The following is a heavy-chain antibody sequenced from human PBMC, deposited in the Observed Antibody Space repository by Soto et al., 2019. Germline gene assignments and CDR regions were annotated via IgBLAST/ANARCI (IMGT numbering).Heavy chain of an antibody. CDR1: GGTFSSYA. CDR3: ASSRAKGADAFDI. Sequence: SVKVSCKASGGTFSSYAISWVRQAPGQGLEWMGGIIPIFGTANYAQKFQGRVTITADKSTSTAYMELSSLRSEDTAVYYCASSRAKGADAFDIWGQGTMVTVSS. CDR2: IIPIFGTA. V-gene: IGHV1-69*06. J-gene: IGHJ3*02.